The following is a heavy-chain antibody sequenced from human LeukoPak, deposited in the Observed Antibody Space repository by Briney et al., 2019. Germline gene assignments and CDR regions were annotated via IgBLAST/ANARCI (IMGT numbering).Heavy chain of an antibody. Sequence: PSETLSLTCTVSGGSISSRNWWTWVRQPPGKGLEWIGEIHHSGSTNYNPSLKSRITMSIDKSRNQFSLRLSSVTAADTAVYYCAGLGYCGVDACYPIPWGQGTLATVSS. CDR1: GGSISSRNW. CDR3: AGLGYCGVDACYPIP. V-gene: IGHV4-4*02. J-gene: IGHJ1*01. CDR2: IHHSGST. D-gene: IGHD2-21*01.